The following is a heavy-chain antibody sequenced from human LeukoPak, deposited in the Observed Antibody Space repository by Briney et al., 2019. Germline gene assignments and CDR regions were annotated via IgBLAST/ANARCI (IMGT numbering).Heavy chain of an antibody. J-gene: IGHJ3*02. CDR1: GGSISSGDYY. CDR2: IYYSGST. Sequence: PSQTLSLTCTVSGGSISSGDYYWSWIRQPPGKGLEWIGYIYYSGSTYYNPSLKSRVTISVDTSKNQFSLKLSSVTAADTAVYYCARGYCSSTSCPIWKGDAFDIWGQGTMVTVSS. CDR3: ARGYCSSTSCPIWKGDAFDI. V-gene: IGHV4-30-4*01. D-gene: IGHD2-2*01.